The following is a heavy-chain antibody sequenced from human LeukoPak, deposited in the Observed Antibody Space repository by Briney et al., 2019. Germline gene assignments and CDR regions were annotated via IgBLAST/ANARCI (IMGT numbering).Heavy chain of an antibody. J-gene: IGHJ3*02. CDR2: ISYDGRNE. CDR1: GFNFSSYG. V-gene: IGHV3-30*18. Sequence: GGSLRLSCAASGFNFSSYGMHWVRQAPGKGLEWVAVISYDGRNEYYADSLKGRFTISRDNSENTLYLQMNSLRAEDTAVYYCAKDLPPKWELPFDAFDIWGQGTMVTVSS. D-gene: IGHD1-26*01. CDR3: AKDLPPKWELPFDAFDI.